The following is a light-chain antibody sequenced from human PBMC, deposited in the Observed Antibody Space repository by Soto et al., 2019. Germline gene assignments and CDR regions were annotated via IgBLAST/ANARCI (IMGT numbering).Light chain of an antibody. V-gene: IGKV1-27*01. CDR3: QKYNSAPLT. CDR1: QGIGVY. CDR2: AAS. J-gene: IGKJ4*01. Sequence: DIQMTQSPSSLSASLGDRVTITCRASQGIGVYLAWFQQKPGKVPHLLIYAASTLQSGVPSRFSGSGSGTDFTLTISSLQPEDVATYYCQKYNSAPLTFGGGTKVEIK.